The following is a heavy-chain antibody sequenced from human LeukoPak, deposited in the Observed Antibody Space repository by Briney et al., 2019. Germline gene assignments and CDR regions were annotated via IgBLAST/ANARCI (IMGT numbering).Heavy chain of an antibody. CDR3: AREEIDAFDI. J-gene: IGHJ3*02. CDR2: ISSSSSYI. V-gene: IGHV3-21*01. Sequence: GGSLRLSCAASGFTFSSYSMNWVRQAPGKGLEWVSSISSSSSYIYYADSVKGRFTIPRDNAKNSLYLQMNSLRAEDTAVYYCAREEIDAFDIWGQGTMVTVSS. D-gene: IGHD5-24*01. CDR1: GFTFSSYS.